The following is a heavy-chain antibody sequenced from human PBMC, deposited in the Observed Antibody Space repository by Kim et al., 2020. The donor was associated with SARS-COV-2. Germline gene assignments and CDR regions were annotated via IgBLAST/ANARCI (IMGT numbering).Heavy chain of an antibody. J-gene: IGHJ3*02. D-gene: IGHD6-13*01. CDR1: GFTFSSYS. CDR3: VGEQQLVRWEWAFDI. Sequence: GGSLRLSCAASGFTFSSYSMNWVRQAPGKGLEWVSSISSSSSYIYYADSVKGRFTISRDNAKNSLYLQMNSLRAVDTAVYYCVGEQQLVRWEWAFDIWGQGTMVTVSS. V-gene: IGHV3-21*01. CDR2: ISSSSSYI.